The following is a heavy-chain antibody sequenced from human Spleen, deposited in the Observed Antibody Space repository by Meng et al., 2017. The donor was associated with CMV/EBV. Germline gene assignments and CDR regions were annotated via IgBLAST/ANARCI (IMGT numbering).Heavy chain of an antibody. J-gene: IGHJ4*02. CDR3: ARGGLRGSLDY. CDR1: GLTFSGYW. Sequence: GESLKISCAASGLTFSGYWMHWVRQAPGKGLVWVSRINSDGSSTSYADSVKGRFSISRDNAKNTLYLQMNSLRADDTAVYYCARGGLRGSLDYWGQGTLVTVSS. V-gene: IGHV3-74*01. D-gene: IGHD1-26*01. CDR2: INSDGSST.